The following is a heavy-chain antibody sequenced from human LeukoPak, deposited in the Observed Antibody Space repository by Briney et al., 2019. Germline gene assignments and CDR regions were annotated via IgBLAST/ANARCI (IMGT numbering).Heavy chain of an antibody. V-gene: IGHV4-39*07. CDR2: IYYSGST. D-gene: IGHD3-10*01. CDR1: GGSISSSSYY. Sequence: SETLSLTCTVSGGSISSSSYYWGWIRQPPGKGLEWIGSIYYSGSTYYNPSLKSRVTISVDTSKNQFSLKLSSVTAADTAVYYCARDRRLLWFGELSGNDAFDIWGQGTMVTVSS. CDR3: ARDRRLLWFGELSGNDAFDI. J-gene: IGHJ3*02.